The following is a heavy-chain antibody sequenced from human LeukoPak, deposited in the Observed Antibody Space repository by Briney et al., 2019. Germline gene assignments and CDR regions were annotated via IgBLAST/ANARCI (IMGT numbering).Heavy chain of an antibody. D-gene: IGHD4-17*01. CDR3: TTELRLPKLRQFDY. Sequence: GGSLRLSCAASGFTFSNAWMSWVRQAPGKGLEWVGRIKSKTDGGTTDYAAPVKGRFTISRDDTKNTLYLQMNSLKTEDTAVYYCTTELRLPKLRQFDYWGQGTLVTVSS. CDR2: IKSKTDGGTT. J-gene: IGHJ4*02. CDR1: GFTFSNAW. V-gene: IGHV3-15*01.